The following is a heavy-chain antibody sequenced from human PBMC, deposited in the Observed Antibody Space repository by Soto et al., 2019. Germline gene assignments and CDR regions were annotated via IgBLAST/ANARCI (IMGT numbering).Heavy chain of an antibody. D-gene: IGHD5-18*01. V-gene: IGHV4-31*03. J-gene: IGHJ6*02. CDR2: IYYSGNT. CDR1: GGSIRSGGYY. Sequence: QVQLQESGPGLVKPSQTLSLTCTVSGGSIRSGGYYWSWVRQNPRRGLEWIGNIYYSGNTYYNPSLKSRLTIPVDTSKNQFSLNLSSVTAADTAVYYCARDRLMATAGTARHYFGLDVWGQGTTVTVSS. CDR3: ARDRLMATAGTARHYFGLDV.